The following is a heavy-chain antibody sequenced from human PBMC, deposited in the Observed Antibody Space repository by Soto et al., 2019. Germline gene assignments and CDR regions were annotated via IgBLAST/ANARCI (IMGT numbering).Heavy chain of an antibody. J-gene: IGHJ6*02. D-gene: IGHD3-16*01. V-gene: IGHV3-23*01. CDR3: AKRNPYGPRGENYYYYYGMDV. CDR1: GFTFSRYA. Sequence: PGGSLRLSCAASGFTFSRYAMSWVRQAPGKGLEWVSAISGSGGSTYYADSVKGRFTISRDNSKNTLYLQMNSLRAEDTAVYYCAKRNPYGPRGENYYYYYGMDVWGQGTTVTVSS. CDR2: ISGSGGST.